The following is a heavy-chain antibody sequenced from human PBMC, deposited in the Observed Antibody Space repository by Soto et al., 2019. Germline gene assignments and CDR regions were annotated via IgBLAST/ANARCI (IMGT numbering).Heavy chain of an antibody. CDR2: INPSGGST. Sequence: ASVKVSCKASGYTFTSYYMHWVRQAPGQGLEWMGIINPSGGSTSYAQKFQGRVTMTRDTSTSTVFMELSSLRSEDTAVYYCARGGSSSWYFYYYGMDVWGQGTTVTVSS. D-gene: IGHD6-13*01. J-gene: IGHJ6*02. CDR1: GYTFTSYY. CDR3: ARGGSSSWYFYYYGMDV. V-gene: IGHV1-46*03.